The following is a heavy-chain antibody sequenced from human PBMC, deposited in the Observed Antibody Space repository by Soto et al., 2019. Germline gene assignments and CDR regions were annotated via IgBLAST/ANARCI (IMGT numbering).Heavy chain of an antibody. Sequence: ASVKVSCKASGYTFTSYGISWVRQAPGQGLEWMGWISAYNGNTNYAQKLQGRVTMTTDTSTSTAYMELRSLRSDDTAVYYCAREYYYDSSGYIPDAFDIWGQGTMVTVS. CDR1: GYTFTSYG. J-gene: IGHJ3*02. CDR2: ISAYNGNT. V-gene: IGHV1-18*01. D-gene: IGHD3-22*01. CDR3: AREYYYDSSGYIPDAFDI.